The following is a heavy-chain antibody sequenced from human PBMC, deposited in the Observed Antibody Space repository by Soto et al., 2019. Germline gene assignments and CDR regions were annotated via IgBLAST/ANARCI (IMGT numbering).Heavy chain of an antibody. Sequence: QVQVVQSGTEVKKPGASVKVSCRASGYTFTDYYVHWVRQAPGQGLEWKGWINPKSGGANYAQKFQGRVTMPRHTCIRTAYMELNRVTFDDLAVYYCARGGIAVFGVVDYGGRGTPVAFCS. D-gene: IGHD3-3*01. CDR1: GYTFTDYY. V-gene: IGHV1-2*02. J-gene: IGHJ4*02. CDR2: INPKSGGA. CDR3: ARGGIAVFGVVDY.